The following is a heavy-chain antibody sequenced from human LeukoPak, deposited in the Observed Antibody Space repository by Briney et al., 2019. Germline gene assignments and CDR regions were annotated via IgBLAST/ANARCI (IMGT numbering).Heavy chain of an antibody. CDR3: ARWHRDCSGGSCYRSYYYYYGMDV. CDR1: GYIFTDYY. CDR2: INPNSGGT. D-gene: IGHD2-15*01. V-gene: IGHV1/OR15-1*04. J-gene: IGHJ6*02. Sequence: ASVKVSCKASGYIFTDYYMHWVRQAPGQELGWMGRINPNSGGTNYAQKFQGRVTMTRDTSISTVYMELSSLRSEDTAVYYCARWHRDCSGGSCYRSYYYYYGMDVWGQGTTVTVSS.